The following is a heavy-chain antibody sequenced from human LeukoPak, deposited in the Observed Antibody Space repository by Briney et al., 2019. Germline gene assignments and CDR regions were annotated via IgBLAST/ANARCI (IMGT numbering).Heavy chain of an antibody. CDR1: GFTFNSYA. D-gene: IGHD6-19*01. CDR3: AKRSRDSSGWFDH. CDR2: IGGSGGTT. V-gene: IGHV3-23*01. Sequence: GGSLRLSCAASGFTFNSYAMSWVRQAPGKGLEWVPAIGGSGGTTYYADSVKGRFTISRDNSKDTLYLQMNSLRAEDTALYYRAKRSRDSSGWFDHWGQGTLVTVSS. J-gene: IGHJ5*02.